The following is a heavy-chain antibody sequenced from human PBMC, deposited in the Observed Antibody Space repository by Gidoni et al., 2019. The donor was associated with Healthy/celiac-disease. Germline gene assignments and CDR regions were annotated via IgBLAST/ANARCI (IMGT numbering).Heavy chain of an antibody. D-gene: IGHD3-10*01. Sequence: QVQLQESGPGLVKPSQTLSLTCTVSGGSISSGDYYWSWIRQPPGKGLEWIGYIYYSGSTYYNPSLKSRVTISVDTSKNQFSLKLSSVTAADTAVYYCARSEDYYGSGSYLDYWGQGTLVTVSS. CDR1: GGSISSGDYY. CDR3: ARSEDYYGSGSYLDY. J-gene: IGHJ4*02. V-gene: IGHV4-30-4*01. CDR2: IYYSGST.